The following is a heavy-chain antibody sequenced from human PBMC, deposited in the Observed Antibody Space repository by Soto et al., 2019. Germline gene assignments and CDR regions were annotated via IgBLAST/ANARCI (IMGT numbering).Heavy chain of an antibody. CDR1: GFTFGSYA. D-gene: IGHD2-2*01. CDR2: LGGNGFTT. Sequence: EVQLLESGGSLVQPGGSLRLSCVVSGFTFGSYAMSWVRQAPEKGPEWVAILGGNGFTTYYADSVKGRFTISGDKSKSKLFLQMTSLRADYTGVYYCAKALRPSLNFFYYRDVWGRGTAVTVSS. CDR3: AKALRPSLNFFYYRDV. J-gene: IGHJ6*03. V-gene: IGHV3-23*01.